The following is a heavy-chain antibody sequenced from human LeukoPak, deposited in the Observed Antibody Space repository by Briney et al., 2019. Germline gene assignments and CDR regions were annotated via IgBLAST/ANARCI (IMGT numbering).Heavy chain of an antibody. J-gene: IGHJ4*02. CDR1: GFTFSSYA. D-gene: IGHD3-16*01. CDR3: ARALRYANPGASDY. V-gene: IGHV3-30-3*01. Sequence: GRSLRLFCAASGFTFSSYAMHWVRQAPGKGLEWVAVISYDGSNKYYADSVKGRFTISRDNSKNTLYLQMNSLRAEDTAVYYCARALRYANPGASDYWGQGTLVTVSS. CDR2: ISYDGSNK.